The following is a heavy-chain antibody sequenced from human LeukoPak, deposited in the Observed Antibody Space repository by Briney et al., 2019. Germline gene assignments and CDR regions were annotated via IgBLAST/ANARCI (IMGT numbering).Heavy chain of an antibody. CDR2: INHSGST. V-gene: IGHV4-34*01. D-gene: IGHD3-10*01. CDR1: GGSFSGYY. Sequence: SETLSLTCGIYGGSFSGYYWSWIRQPPGKGLEWIGEINHSGSTNYNPSLKSRATISEDTSKNQFSLKLSSVTAADTAVYYCARGLCGSGGCNYNYYGMDVWGQGTTVTVSS. J-gene: IGHJ6*02. CDR3: ARGLCGSGGCNYNYYGMDV.